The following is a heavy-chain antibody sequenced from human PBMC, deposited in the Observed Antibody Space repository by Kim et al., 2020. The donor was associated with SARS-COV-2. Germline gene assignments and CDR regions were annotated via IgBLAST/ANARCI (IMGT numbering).Heavy chain of an antibody. CDR2: INWNGGST. CDR1: GFTFDDYG. CDR3: ARDERDYGDYKNPYYYYYMDV. V-gene: IGHV3-20*04. Sequence: GGSLRLSCAASGFTFDDYGMSWVRQAPGKGLEWVSGINWNGGSTGYADSVKGRFTISRDNAKNSLYLQMNSLRAEDTALYYCARDERDYGDYKNPYYYYYMDVWGKGTTVTVSS. J-gene: IGHJ6*03. D-gene: IGHD4-17*01.